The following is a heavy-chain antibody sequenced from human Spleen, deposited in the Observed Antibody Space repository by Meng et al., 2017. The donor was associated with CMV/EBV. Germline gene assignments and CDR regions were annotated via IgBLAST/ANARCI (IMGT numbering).Heavy chain of an antibody. J-gene: IGHJ5*02. CDR2: IDHSGSS. CDR3: ARVREHTSLGNYWFDP. D-gene: IGHD5-18*01. Sequence: VASITTAKWWPWVRQPPGKGLEWVGEIDHSGSSNSNPSLESRLTLSLDTSKNHLSLRMTSVTAEDTAIYYCARVREHTSLGNYWFDPWGPGTLVTVSS. CDR1: VASITTAKW. V-gene: IGHV4-4*02.